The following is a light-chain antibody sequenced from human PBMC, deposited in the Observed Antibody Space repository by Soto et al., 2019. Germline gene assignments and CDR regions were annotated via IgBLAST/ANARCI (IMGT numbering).Light chain of an antibody. J-gene: IGKJ1*01. CDR3: QHYNYWPPPT. V-gene: IGKV3-15*01. CDR1: QSVSSN. Sequence: EIVMTQSPGTLSVSPGESATLSCRASQSVSSNLAWYQQKPGQAPRLLIYGASTRATGLPARFSSSGSGTAFTLTISSLQSEDFAVYYCQHYNYWPPPTFGQGTKVVIK. CDR2: GAS.